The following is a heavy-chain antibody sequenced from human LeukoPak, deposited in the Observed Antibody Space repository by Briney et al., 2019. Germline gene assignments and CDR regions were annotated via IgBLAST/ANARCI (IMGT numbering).Heavy chain of an antibody. CDR2: IGGRDGST. D-gene: IGHD3-10*01. V-gene: IGHV3-23*01. J-gene: IGHJ4*02. Sequence: GGSLRLSCAASGFTFSSYGMSWVRQAPGRGLEWVSAIGGRDGSTYYADSVKGRFTISRDNSKNTLYVQMNSLRAEDTAVYYCAKGHYYGSGSLDYWGQGTLVTVSS. CDR3: AKGHYYGSGSLDY. CDR1: GFTFSSYG.